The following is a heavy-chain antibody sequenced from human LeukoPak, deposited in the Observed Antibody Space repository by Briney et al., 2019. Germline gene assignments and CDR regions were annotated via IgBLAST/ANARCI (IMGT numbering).Heavy chain of an antibody. V-gene: IGHV4-4*07. CDR3: ARDETYGGNSGELHY. CDR2: IYTSGST. J-gene: IGHJ4*02. D-gene: IGHD4-23*01. Sequence: SETLSLTCTVSGGSISSYYWSWIRQPAGKGLEWIGRIYTSGSTNYNPSLKSRVTMSVDTSKNQFSLKLSSVTAADTAVYYRARDETYGGNSGELHYWGQGTLVIVSS. CDR1: GGSISSYY.